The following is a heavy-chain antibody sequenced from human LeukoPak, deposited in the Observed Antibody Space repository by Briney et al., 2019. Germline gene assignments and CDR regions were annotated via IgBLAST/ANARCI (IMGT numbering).Heavy chain of an antibody. D-gene: IGHD6-13*01. V-gene: IGHV4-31*03. Sequence: SQTLSLTCTVSGGSISSGSYYWSWIRQHPGKGLEWIGYIYYSGSTYYNTSLKSRVTISVDTSKNQFSLKLSSVTAADTAVYYCARELRYSSSWYWFDPWGQGTLVTVSS. CDR3: ARELRYSSSWYWFDP. CDR1: GGSISSGSYY. J-gene: IGHJ5*02. CDR2: IYYSGST.